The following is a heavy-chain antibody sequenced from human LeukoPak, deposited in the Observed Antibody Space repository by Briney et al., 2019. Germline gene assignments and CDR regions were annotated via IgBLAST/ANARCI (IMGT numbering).Heavy chain of an antibody. J-gene: IGHJ4*02. CDR3: ARGYGYNSEY. D-gene: IGHD5-24*01. Sequence: SETLSLTCAVYGASFRNYYWSWIRQTPGKGLEWIGCIQYSGSTEYNPSLESRVTISVDTSKNQFSLKLTSVTAADTAVYYCARGYGYNSEYWGQGTLVTVSP. CDR2: IQYSGST. CDR1: GASFRNYY. V-gene: IGHV4-59*13.